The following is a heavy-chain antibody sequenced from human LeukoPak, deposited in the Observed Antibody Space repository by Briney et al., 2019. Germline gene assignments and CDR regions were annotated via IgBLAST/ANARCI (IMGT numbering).Heavy chain of an antibody. Sequence: SVKVSCKASGGTFSSYAISWVRQAPGQGLEWMGGIIPVFGTANYAQKFQGRVTITADESTSTAYMELSSLRSEDTAVYYCARGSRGIYCSGGSCYSGSWFDPWGQGTLVTVSS. V-gene: IGHV1-69*13. CDR2: IIPVFGTA. D-gene: IGHD2-15*01. CDR3: ARGSRGIYCSGGSCYSGSWFDP. CDR1: GGTFSSYA. J-gene: IGHJ5*02.